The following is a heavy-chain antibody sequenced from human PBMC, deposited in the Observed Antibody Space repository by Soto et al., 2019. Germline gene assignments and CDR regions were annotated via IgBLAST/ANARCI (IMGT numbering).Heavy chain of an antibody. J-gene: IGHJ5*02. CDR3: ARGLWIAARDYNWFDP. Sequence: QVQLQESGPGLVKPSGTLSLTCAVSSGSISSSNWWSWVRQPPGKGLEWIGEIYHSGSTNYNPSLNSRVTISVDKSKNQFSLKLSSVTAADTAVYYCARGLWIAARDYNWFDPWGQGTLVTVSS. V-gene: IGHV4-4*02. CDR2: IYHSGST. D-gene: IGHD6-6*01. CDR1: SGSISSSNW.